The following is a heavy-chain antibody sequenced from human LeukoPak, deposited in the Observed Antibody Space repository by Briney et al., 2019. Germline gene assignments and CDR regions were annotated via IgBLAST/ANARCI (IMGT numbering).Heavy chain of an antibody. D-gene: IGHD1-26*01. J-gene: IGHJ3*01. V-gene: IGHV1-8*01. CDR1: GYTFTRYD. CDR2: MNPHSGNT. CDR3: ATESPYSGRGYAFDV. Sequence: ASVKVSCKASGYTFTRYDINWVRQATGQGLEWMGWMNPHSGNTGYVQKFQGRVTMTRNTSISTAYMELSSLRSEDTAVYYCATESPYSGRGYAFDVWGQGTMVTVSS.